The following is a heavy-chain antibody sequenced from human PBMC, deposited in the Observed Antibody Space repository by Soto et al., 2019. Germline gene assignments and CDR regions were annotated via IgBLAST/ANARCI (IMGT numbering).Heavy chain of an antibody. CDR1: GYTFTSYG. CDR2: ISAYNGNT. V-gene: IGHV1-18*01. D-gene: IGHD3-10*01. Sequence: ASVKVSCKASGYTFTSYGISWVRQAPGQGLEWMGWISAYNGNTNYAQKLQGRVTMTTDTSTSTAYMELRSLRSDDTAVYSCARGPQITMVRGATIPVGAAFDIWRQGTMVTVSS. CDR3: ARGPQITMVRGATIPVGAAFDI. J-gene: IGHJ3*02.